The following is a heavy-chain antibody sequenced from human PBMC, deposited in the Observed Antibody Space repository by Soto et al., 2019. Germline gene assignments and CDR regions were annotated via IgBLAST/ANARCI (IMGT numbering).Heavy chain of an antibody. Sequence: QMQLVESGGGLVEPGGSLRLCCEASGFTFSNHYMSWIRQAPGKGLEWVSYISRSGSTIYYADSVRGRFTISRDNSKNSLYLQMDSLRAEDTAMYYCGRDPELWDENVATRPSIYYYGMDVWGQGTTVTVSS. CDR3: GRDPELWDENVATRPSIYYYGMDV. D-gene: IGHD5-18*01. CDR2: ISRSGSTI. J-gene: IGHJ6*02. V-gene: IGHV3-11*01. CDR1: GFTFSNHY.